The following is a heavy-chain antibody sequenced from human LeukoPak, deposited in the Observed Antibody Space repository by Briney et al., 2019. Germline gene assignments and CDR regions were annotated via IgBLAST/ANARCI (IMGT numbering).Heavy chain of an antibody. CDR3: ARSMVFFDY. Sequence: PSETLSLTCTVSGGSISSSSYYWGWIRQPPGKGLEWIGSIYYSGSTYYNPSLKSRVTISVDTSKNQFSLKLSSVTAADTAVYYCARSMVFFDYWGQGTLVTVSS. CDR2: IYYSGST. V-gene: IGHV4-39*07. J-gene: IGHJ4*02. D-gene: IGHD3-10*01. CDR1: GGSISSSSYY.